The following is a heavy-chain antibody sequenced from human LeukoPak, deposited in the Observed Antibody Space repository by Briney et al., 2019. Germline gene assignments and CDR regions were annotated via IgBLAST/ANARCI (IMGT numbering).Heavy chain of an antibody. J-gene: IGHJ4*02. Sequence: GGSLRLSCAASGFTFSSYGMHWVRQAPGKGLEWVAFIRYDGSNKYYADSVKGRFTISRDNSKNTLYLQMNSLRAEDTAVYYCARPYYYDSSGYYDWGQGTLVTVSS. CDR2: IRYDGSNK. CDR1: GFTFSSYG. D-gene: IGHD3-22*01. CDR3: ARPYYYDSSGYYD. V-gene: IGHV3-30*02.